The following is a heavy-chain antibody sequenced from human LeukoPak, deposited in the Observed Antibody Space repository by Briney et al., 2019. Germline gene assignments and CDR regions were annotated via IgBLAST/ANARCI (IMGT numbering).Heavy chain of an antibody. V-gene: IGHV3-48*04. Sequence: GSLRLSCAASGFTFSSYAMHWVRQAPGKGLEWVSYISSSSSTIYYADSVKGRFTISRDNAKNSLYLQMNSLRAEDTAVYYCARVAYSSSWLLFDYWGQGTLVTVSS. D-gene: IGHD6-13*01. CDR2: ISSSSSTI. J-gene: IGHJ4*02. CDR3: ARVAYSSSWLLFDY. CDR1: GFTFSSYA.